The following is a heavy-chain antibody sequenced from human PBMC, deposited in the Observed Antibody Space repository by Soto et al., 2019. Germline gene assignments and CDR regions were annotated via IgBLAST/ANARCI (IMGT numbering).Heavy chain of an antibody. CDR3: AKDTYYDFWSGYCNFDY. Sequence: GGSLRLSCAASGFTFSSYAMSWVRQAPGKGLEWVSAISGSGGSTYYADSVKGRFTISRDNSKNTLYLQMNSLRAEDTAVYYCAKDTYYDFWSGYCNFDYWGQGTLVTVSS. V-gene: IGHV3-23*01. J-gene: IGHJ4*02. CDR1: GFTFSSYA. CDR2: ISGSGGST. D-gene: IGHD3-3*01.